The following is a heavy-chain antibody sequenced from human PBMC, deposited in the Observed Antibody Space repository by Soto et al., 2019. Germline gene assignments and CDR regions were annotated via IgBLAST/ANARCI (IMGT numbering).Heavy chain of an antibody. D-gene: IGHD6-19*01. V-gene: IGHV3-13*01. CDR2: IGTAGDT. J-gene: IGHJ2*01. CDR3: AREQTSGWYSEYWYFDL. Sequence: EVQLVESGGGLVQPGGSLRLSCAASGFTFSSYDMHWVRQATGKGLEWVSAIGTAGDTYYPGSVKGQFTISRENAKNSLYLQMNSLRAEDTAVYYCAREQTSGWYSEYWYFDLWGRGTLVTVSS. CDR1: GFTFSSYD.